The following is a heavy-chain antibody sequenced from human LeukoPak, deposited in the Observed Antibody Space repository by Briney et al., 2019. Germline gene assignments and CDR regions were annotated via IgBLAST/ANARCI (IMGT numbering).Heavy chain of an antibody. D-gene: IGHD3-10*01. J-gene: IGHJ4*02. CDR1: GFTFSSYA. CDR2: ISGSGGST. CDR3: AEVARGNLRYFDY. Sequence: GGSMRLSCAASGFTFSSYAMSWVRQAPGKGLEWVSAISGSGGSTYYADSVKGRFTISRDNSKNTLYLQMNSLRAEDTAVYYCAEVARGNLRYFDYWGQGTLVTVSS. V-gene: IGHV3-23*01.